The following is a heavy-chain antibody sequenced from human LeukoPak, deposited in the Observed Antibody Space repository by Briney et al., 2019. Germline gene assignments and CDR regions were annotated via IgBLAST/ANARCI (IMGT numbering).Heavy chain of an antibody. CDR1: GINFSSYT. V-gene: IGHV3-30*04. CDR2: ISFDGTTK. Sequence: GGSLRLSCAASGINFSSYTMHWVRQAPGKGLQYVAVISFDGTTKLYADAVRGRFTISRDNSKNTLYLQVDSLRTEDTAVYYCAREGPRGNSQFDYWGQGTLVTVSS. J-gene: IGHJ4*02. CDR3: AREGPRGNSQFDY. D-gene: IGHD2/OR15-2a*01.